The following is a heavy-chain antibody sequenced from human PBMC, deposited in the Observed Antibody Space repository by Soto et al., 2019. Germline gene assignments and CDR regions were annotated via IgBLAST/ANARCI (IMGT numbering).Heavy chain of an antibody. V-gene: IGHV3-21*01. CDR1: GFTFSSYS. CDR3: AGGAAAGTLDAFDT. CDR2: ISSSSSYI. J-gene: IGHJ3*02. D-gene: IGHD6-13*01. Sequence: PGGSLRLSCAASGFTFSSYSMNWVRQAPGKGLEWVSSISSSSSYIYYADSVKGRFTISRDNAKNSLYLQMNSLRAEDTAVYYCAGGAAAGTLDAFDTWGQGTMVTVSS.